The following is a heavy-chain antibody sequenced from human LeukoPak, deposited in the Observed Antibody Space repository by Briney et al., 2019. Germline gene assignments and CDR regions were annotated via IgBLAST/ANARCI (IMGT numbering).Heavy chain of an antibody. V-gene: IGHV1-2*02. D-gene: IGHD1-26*01. CDR3: ARDDGIITFDY. J-gene: IGHJ4*02. CDR2: INPNSGDT. CDR1: GYTFTGYY. Sequence: ASVKVSCKASGYTFTGYYTQWVRQAPGQGLEWMGWINPNSGDTNYAQKFQGRVTMTRDTSISTAYMELSRLRSDDTAVYYCARDDGIITFDYWGQGTLVTVSS.